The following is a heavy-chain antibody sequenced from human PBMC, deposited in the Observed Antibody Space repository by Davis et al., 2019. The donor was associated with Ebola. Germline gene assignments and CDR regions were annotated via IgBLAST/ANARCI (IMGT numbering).Heavy chain of an antibody. V-gene: IGHV7-4-1*02. CDR1: GYTFTDHT. Sequence: ASVKVSCKASGYTFTDHTMNWVRQAPGQGLEWMGWINTNTGNPTYAHGFTGRFVFSLDTSVSTAYLQISSLKAEDTAVYYCARRVGFLGAPGFDYWGQGTLVTVSS. CDR2: INTNTGNP. D-gene: IGHD3-10*01. J-gene: IGHJ4*02. CDR3: ARRVGFLGAPGFDY.